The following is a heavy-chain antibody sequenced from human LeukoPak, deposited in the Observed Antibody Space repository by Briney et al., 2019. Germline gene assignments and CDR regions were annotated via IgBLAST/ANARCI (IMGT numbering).Heavy chain of an antibody. J-gene: IGHJ6*02. CDR1: GFTFSTYA. CDR3: GRVGCTGGNCKPYAYYATDV. Sequence: GGSLRLSCAASGFTFSTYAMHWVRQAPGKGLEWVAIIWYDGSDKYYADSVRGRFTISRDNSKNTLYLQMNSLRAEDTAVYYCGRVGCTGGNCKPYAYYATDVWGQGTTVTVSS. V-gene: IGHV3-33*01. CDR2: IWYDGSDK. D-gene: IGHD2-15*01.